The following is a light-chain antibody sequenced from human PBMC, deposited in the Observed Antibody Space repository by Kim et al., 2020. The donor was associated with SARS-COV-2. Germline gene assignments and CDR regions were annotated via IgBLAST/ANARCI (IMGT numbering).Light chain of an antibody. Sequence: QAVVTQEPSLTVSPGGTVTLNCGSSTGAVTNGHYPYWFQQKPGQAPRTLIYETTNKHSWTPARFSGSLLGGKAALTISSAQPEDEAEYYCLLSYSGTRVFGGGTQLTVL. CDR3: LLSYSGTRV. CDR2: ETT. V-gene: IGLV7-46*01. J-gene: IGLJ3*02. CDR1: TGAVTNGHY.